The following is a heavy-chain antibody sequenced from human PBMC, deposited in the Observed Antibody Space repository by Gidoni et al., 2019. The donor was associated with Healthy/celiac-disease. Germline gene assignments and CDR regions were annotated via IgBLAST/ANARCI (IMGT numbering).Heavy chain of an antibody. D-gene: IGHD6-13*01. CDR1: GFTFDDYA. V-gene: IGHV3-9*01. CDR2: ISWNSGSI. Sequence: EVQLVESGGGLVQPGRSLRLSCAASGFTFDDYAMHWVRQAPGKGLEWVSGISWNSGSIGYADSVKGRFTISRDNAKNSLYLQMNSLRAEDTALYYCAKDNEQAARGNWFDPWGQGTLVTVSS. CDR3: AKDNEQAARGNWFDP. J-gene: IGHJ5*02.